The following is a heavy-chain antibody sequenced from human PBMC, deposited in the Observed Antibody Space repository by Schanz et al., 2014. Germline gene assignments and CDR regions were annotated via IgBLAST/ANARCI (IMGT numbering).Heavy chain of an antibody. J-gene: IGHJ4*02. CDR3: AKDPSHGDYDYYFDY. D-gene: IGHD3-22*01. V-gene: IGHV3-23*01. CDR2: ISGSGGST. Sequence: EVQLLDSGGGLVQPGGSLRLSCAASGFAFSVYGMHWVRQAPGKGLEWVSAISGSGGSTYYADSVKGRFTISRDNSKNTLYLQMNSLRAEDTAVYYCAKDPSHGDYDYYFDYWGQGTLVTVSS. CDR1: GFAFSVYG.